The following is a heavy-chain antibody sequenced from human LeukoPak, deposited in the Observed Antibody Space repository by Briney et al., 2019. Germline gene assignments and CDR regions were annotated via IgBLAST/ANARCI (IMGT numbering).Heavy chain of an antibody. CDR3: ARAPAGYCSGGSCRYFDY. CDR2: IYHSGST. V-gene: IGHV4-30-2*01. CDR1: GGSISNGGYY. D-gene: IGHD2-15*01. J-gene: IGHJ4*02. Sequence: SVTLSLTCTVSGGSISNGGYYWSWIRQPPGRGLEWIGNIYHSGSTYYNPSLKSRVTISVDTSKNQFSLKLSSVTAADTAVYYCARAPAGYCSGGSCRYFDYWGQGTLVTVSS.